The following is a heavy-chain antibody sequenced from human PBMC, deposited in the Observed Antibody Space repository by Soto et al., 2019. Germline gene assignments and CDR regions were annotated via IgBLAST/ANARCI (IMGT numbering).Heavy chain of an antibody. J-gene: IGHJ4*02. CDR3: ARGNTGYGNFDY. V-gene: IGHV3-74*01. D-gene: IGHD5-12*01. CDR1: GFTVTSYW. CDR2: TSPAGSST. Sequence: DVQLVESGGGIVQPGGSLRLSCAASGFTVTSYWMHWVRQAPGNGLVWVSRTSPAGSSTYYADFVRGRFTISKDTAKKTLYLQINSLGAEDPAVYYCARGNTGYGNFDYLGQGTLVTVSS.